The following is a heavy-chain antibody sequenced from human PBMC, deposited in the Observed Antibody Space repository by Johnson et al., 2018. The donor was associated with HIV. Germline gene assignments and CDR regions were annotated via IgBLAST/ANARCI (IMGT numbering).Heavy chain of an antibody. CDR2: IKQDGSEK. J-gene: IGHJ3*02. D-gene: IGHD1-26*01. Sequence: VQLVESGGGLVQPGGSLRLSCAASGFTFSSYWMSWVRQAPGKGLEWVANIKQDGSEKYYVDSVKGRFTISRDNAKNSLYLQMNSLRAEDTAVYYCALDPRIVGSHGEAFDIWGQGTVVTVSS. CDR1: GFTFSSYW. V-gene: IGHV3-7*03. CDR3: ALDPRIVGSHGEAFDI.